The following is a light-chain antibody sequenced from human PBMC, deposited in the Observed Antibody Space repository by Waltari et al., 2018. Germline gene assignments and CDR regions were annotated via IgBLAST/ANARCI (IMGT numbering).Light chain of an antibody. Sequence: QLELTQSPSASASLGASVRLTCTLSSGHTSNVIAWHQQQPEKGPRYLMKVNSDGSHTKGDEIPDRFSGSSSGAARYLTISSLQSEDEADYYCQTGGHGTWVFGGGTKLTVL. V-gene: IGLV4-69*01. CDR3: QTGGHGTWV. CDR1: SGHTSNV. CDR2: VNSDGSH. J-gene: IGLJ3*02.